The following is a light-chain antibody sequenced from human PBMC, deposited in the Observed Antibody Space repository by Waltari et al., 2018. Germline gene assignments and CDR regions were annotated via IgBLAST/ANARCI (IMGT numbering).Light chain of an antibody. V-gene: IGLV2-14*03. CDR1: HSAVAASDS. CDR2: DVT. Sequence: QSALTQPASVSGSPGQSITISCSGIHSAVAASDSVSWYQHHPGEAPQVIIHDVTNRPSGVSDRFSASKSTNRACLTISGLQPDDEGDYYCCSQTPDGVVLFGGGTKLTVL. J-gene: IGLJ2*01. CDR3: CSQTPDGVVL.